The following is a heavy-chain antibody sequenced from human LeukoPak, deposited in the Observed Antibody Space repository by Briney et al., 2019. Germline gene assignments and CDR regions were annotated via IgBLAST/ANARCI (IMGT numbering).Heavy chain of an antibody. CDR2: ISYDGSNS. CDR3: ARDQGFGVGAVNAFDI. J-gene: IGHJ3*02. Sequence: GGFLRLSCAASGFTFRSYGMHWVRQAPGKGLEWVAVISYDGSNSYYADSVKGRFTISRDNAKNSLYLQMNSLRAEDTAVYYCARDQGFGVGAVNAFDIWGQGTMVTVSS. D-gene: IGHD1-26*01. CDR1: GFTFRSYG. V-gene: IGHV3-30*03.